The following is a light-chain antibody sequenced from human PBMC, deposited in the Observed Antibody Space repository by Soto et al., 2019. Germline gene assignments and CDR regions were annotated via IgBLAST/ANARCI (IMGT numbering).Light chain of an antibody. V-gene: IGKV3-20*01. CDR3: QQYGGSTIT. J-gene: IGKJ5*01. CDR1: QGVTTR. CDR2: GAS. Sequence: IVLTQSPGTLSLSPGERVTLSCSASQGVTTRLAWYQNKPGQAPTLLMSGASNRASGVPVRFSGSGSGTDFTLTITRLEPEDFALYYCQQYGGSTITFGLGTRLEI.